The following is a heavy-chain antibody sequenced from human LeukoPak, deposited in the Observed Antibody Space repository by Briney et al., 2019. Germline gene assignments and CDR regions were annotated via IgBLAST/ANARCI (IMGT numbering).Heavy chain of an antibody. CDR3: ARAGSHWHYVY. J-gene: IGHJ4*02. D-gene: IGHD3-10*01. Sequence: GGSLRLSCAASGFTFRDYYMSWIRQAPGKGPEWVAYMTGSGHRIYYADSVKGRFTISRDNTQNSLYLQMNNLRVEDTAVYYCARAGSHWHYVYWGQGTVVTVSS. CDR2: MTGSGHRI. V-gene: IGHV3-11*04. CDR1: GFTFRDYY.